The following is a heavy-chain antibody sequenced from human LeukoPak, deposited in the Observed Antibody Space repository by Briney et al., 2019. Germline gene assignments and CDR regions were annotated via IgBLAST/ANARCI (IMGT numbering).Heavy chain of an antibody. D-gene: IGHD3-9*01. V-gene: IGHV4-61*02. CDR1: GGSISSGSYY. Sequence: PSETLSLTCTVSGGSISSGSYYWSWIRQPAGKGLEWIGRIYTSGSTNYNPSLKSRVTISVDTSKNQFSLKLSSVTAADTAVYYCARDRNYEILTGFYVPDNFDIWGQGTMVTVSS. J-gene: IGHJ3*02. CDR2: IYTSGST. CDR3: ARDRNYEILTGFYVPDNFDI.